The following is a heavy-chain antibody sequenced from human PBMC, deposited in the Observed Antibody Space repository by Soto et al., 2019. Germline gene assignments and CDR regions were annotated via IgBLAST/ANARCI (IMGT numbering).Heavy chain of an antibody. D-gene: IGHD6-19*01. V-gene: IGHV4-30-4*01. J-gene: IGHJ2*01. Sequence: QVQLQESGPGLVKPSQTLSLTCTVSGGSISSGDYYWSWIRQPPGKGLEWIGYIYYSGSTYYNPSLKSRVTISVDTSKNQFSLKLSSVTAADTAVYYCARDLVGYSSGWLGRYFDLWGRGTLFTVSS. CDR3: ARDLVGYSSGWLGRYFDL. CDR1: GGSISSGDYY. CDR2: IYYSGST.